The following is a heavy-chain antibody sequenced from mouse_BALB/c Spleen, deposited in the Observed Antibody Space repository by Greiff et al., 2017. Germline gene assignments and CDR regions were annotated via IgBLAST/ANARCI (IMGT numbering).Heavy chain of an antibody. Sequence: EVQGVESGGGLVPPGGSRSLSCAASGFTFSSFGMHWVRQAPEKGLEWVAYISSGSSTIYYADTVKGRFTISRDNPKNNLFLQMTSLRSDDTAMYYCARPQFITTDYYAMDYWGQGTSVTVSS. CDR3: ARPQFITTDYYAMDY. D-gene: IGHD1-2*01. CDR1: GFTFSSFG. CDR2: ISSGSSTI. J-gene: IGHJ4*01. V-gene: IGHV5-17*02.